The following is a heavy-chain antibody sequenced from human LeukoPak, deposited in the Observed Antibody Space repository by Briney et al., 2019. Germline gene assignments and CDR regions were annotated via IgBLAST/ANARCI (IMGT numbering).Heavy chain of an antibody. V-gene: IGHV4-61*02. D-gene: IGHD4-17*01. CDR3: ARDYGDIPPDWYYDL. J-gene: IGHJ2*01. Sequence: PSETLSLTCTVSGGSISSGSYYWSWVRQPAGKGLGWIRRIYTSGSTNYNPSLKGRVPISVDTSKNQFSLKLRSVTAADTAVYYCARDYGDIPPDWYYDLWGRGTLVTVSS. CDR1: GGSISSGSYY. CDR2: IYTSGST.